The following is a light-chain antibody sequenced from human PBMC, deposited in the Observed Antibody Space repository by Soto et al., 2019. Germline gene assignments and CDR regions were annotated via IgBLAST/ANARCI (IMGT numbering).Light chain of an antibody. CDR1: QTIYSN. V-gene: IGKV3-15*01. CDR2: RSS. Sequence: IGMTQSPATLSVSPGERATLSCRASQTIYSNVAWYQQRPGQPPRLLIYRSSSRATGIPGRCSGSGSGTDFTLTINSLQSEDFAVYYCQQYQNLWTFGQGTKVEIK. J-gene: IGKJ1*01. CDR3: QQYQNLWT.